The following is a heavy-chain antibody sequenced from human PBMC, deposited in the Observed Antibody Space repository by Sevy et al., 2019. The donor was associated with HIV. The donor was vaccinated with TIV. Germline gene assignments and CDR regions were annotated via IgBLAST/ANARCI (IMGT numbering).Heavy chain of an antibody. D-gene: IGHD2-2*01. CDR1: GYTFTSYG. Sequence: ASVKVSCKASGYTFTSYGISWVRQAPGQGLEWMGWISAYNGNTNYAQKLQGRVTMTTDTSTSTAYMELRSLRSDDTAVDYCARDFFGGSTSCCPLDAFDIWGQGTMVTVSS. V-gene: IGHV1-18*01. CDR3: ARDFFGGSTSCCPLDAFDI. CDR2: ISAYNGNT. J-gene: IGHJ3*02.